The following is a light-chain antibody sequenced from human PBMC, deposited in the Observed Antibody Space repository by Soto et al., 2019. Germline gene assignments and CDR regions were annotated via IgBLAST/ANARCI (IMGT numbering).Light chain of an antibody. V-gene: IGLV1-40*01. Sequence: QPVLTQPPSVSGAPGQRVTISCTGSSSNIGAGSDVHWYQQLPGTAPKFLINGNTNRPSGVPDRFSGSKSGTSASLAITGLEAEDEADYYCQSYDSSLRVWVFGGGTQLTVL. CDR3: QSYDSSLRVWV. J-gene: IGLJ3*02. CDR2: GNT. CDR1: SSNIGAGSD.